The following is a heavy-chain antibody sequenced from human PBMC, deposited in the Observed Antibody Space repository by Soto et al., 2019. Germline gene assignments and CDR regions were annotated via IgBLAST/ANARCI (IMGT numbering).Heavy chain of an antibody. J-gene: IGHJ5*02. CDR2: ISGSGLNK. D-gene: IGHD1-26*01. CDR3: AKNQGVELVPLATVDWFDP. Sequence: GGSLRLSCAGTGFTLRTNGMSWVRQAPGKGLEWVSSISGSGLNKYYADSVRGRFTISRDNSKNTVYLELSNLRAEDTAVYHCAKNQGVELVPLATVDWFDPWGQGSVVTVSS. V-gene: IGHV3-23*01. CDR1: GFTLRTNG.